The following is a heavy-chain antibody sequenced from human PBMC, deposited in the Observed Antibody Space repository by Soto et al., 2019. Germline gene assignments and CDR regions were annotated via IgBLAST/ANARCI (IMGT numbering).Heavy chain of an antibody. V-gene: IGHV1-2*01. Sequence: GASVKVSCKASGYTFTGYYMHWVRQAPGQGLEWMGWINPYNDNTHYAQKFRGRVTITSDRSVSTAYMELSSLRSEDMVVYSCVSTHCSGGSCYDAFDIWGQGTMVTVSS. CDR3: VSTHCSGGSCYDAFDI. D-gene: IGHD2-15*01. CDR1: GYTFTGYY. CDR2: INPYNDNT. J-gene: IGHJ3*02.